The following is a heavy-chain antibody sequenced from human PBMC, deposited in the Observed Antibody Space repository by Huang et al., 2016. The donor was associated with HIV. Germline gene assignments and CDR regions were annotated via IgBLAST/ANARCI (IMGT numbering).Heavy chain of an antibody. J-gene: IGHJ4*02. V-gene: IGHV4-34*01. CDR3: TRPKMTDVTSDSSWNYFDS. CDR1: GGSFSNHY. D-gene: IGHD2-21*02. Sequence: HVQLHQWGAGLLKPSETLSLKCAVYGGSFSNHYWTWIRQSPGKGPEWIGEINHRGRTTSTPSRWSRVTMSVDTSNNQFFLILTSVTAADTAVYYCTRPKMTDVTSDSSWNYFDSWGQGTQVIVSS. CDR2: INHRGRT.